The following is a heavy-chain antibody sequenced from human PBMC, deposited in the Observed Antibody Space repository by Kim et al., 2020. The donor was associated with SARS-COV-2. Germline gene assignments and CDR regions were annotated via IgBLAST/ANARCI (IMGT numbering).Heavy chain of an antibody. J-gene: IGHJ4*02. CDR3: ARDPLPGSYYSSGLDY. CDR2: IDWDDDK. CDR1: GFSLSTSGMC. D-gene: IGHD1-26*01. Sequence: SGPTLVNPTQTLTLTCTFSGFSLSTSGMCVSWIRQPPGKALEWLARIDWDDDKYYSTSLKTRLTISKDTSKNQVVLTMTNMDPVDTATYYCARDPLPGSYYSSGLDYWGQGTLVTVSS. V-gene: IGHV2-70*11.